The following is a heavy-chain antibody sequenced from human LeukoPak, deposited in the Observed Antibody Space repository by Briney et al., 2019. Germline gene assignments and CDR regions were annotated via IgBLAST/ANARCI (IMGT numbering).Heavy chain of an antibody. Sequence: PGGSLRLSCAASGFTFDDYGMSWVRQAPGKGLEWVSGIIWYGGSTGYTDSVKGRFTISRDNPKNTLYLQMNSLRAEDTAVYYCAINDCSSTSCYAGGNHYYYYYGMDVWGQGTTVTVSS. CDR1: GFTFDDYG. D-gene: IGHD2-2*01. V-gene: IGHV3-20*04. J-gene: IGHJ6*02. CDR2: IIWYGGST. CDR3: AINDCSSTSCYAGGNHYYYYYGMDV.